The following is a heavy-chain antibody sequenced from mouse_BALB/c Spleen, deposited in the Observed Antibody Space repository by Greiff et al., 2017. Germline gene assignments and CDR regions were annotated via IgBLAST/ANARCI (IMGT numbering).Heavy chain of an antibody. CDR3: TGYQAWFAY. D-gene: IGHD2-14*01. J-gene: IGHJ3*01. CDR2: IRLKSNNYAT. Sequence: EVKLEESGGGLVQPGGSMKLSCVASGFTFSNYWMNWVRQSPEKGLEWVAEIRLKSNNYATHYAESVKGRFTISREDSKSSVYLQMNKLRAEDTGIYYCTGYQAWFAYWGQGTLVTVSA. V-gene: IGHV6-6*02. CDR1: GFTFSNYW.